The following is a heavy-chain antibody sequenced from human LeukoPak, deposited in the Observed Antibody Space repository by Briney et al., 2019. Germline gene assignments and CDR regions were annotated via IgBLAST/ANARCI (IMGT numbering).Heavy chain of an antibody. D-gene: IGHD4-23*01. J-gene: IGHJ4*02. CDR1: GFTFSSYW. CDR3: ASGRPHGNDY. CDR2: IASDGSST. V-gene: IGHV3-74*01. Sequence: PRGSLRLSCAASGFTFSSYWMNWVRHAPGKGLVWVSRIASDGSSTTYADSVKGRFSISRDNAKNTLYLQMNSLRVEDTAVYYCASGRPHGNDYWGQGTLVTVSS.